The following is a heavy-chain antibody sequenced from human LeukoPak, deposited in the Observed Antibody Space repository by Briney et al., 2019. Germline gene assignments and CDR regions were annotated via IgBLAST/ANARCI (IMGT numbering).Heavy chain of an antibody. J-gene: IGHJ4*02. V-gene: IGHV3-9*01. D-gene: IGHD3-22*01. CDR2: ISWNSGSI. CDR3: AKDTNYDSSGTWDY. CDR1: GFTFDDYA. Sequence: QPGRSLRLSCAASGFTFDDYAMHWVRQAPGKGLEWVSGISWNSGSIGYADSVKGRFTISRDNAKNSLYLQMNSLRAEDTALYYCAKDTNYDSSGTWDYWGQGTLVTVYS.